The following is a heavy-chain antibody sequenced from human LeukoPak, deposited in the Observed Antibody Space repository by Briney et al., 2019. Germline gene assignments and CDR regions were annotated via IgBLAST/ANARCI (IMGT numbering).Heavy chain of an antibody. Sequence: GGSLRLSCEASGFTFSSYWMHWVRQTPGKGLMWVARIKSDGSTIYADSVQGRFTISRDNAKNSLYLQMNSLRAEDTAVYYCARGISSGSSEGYWGQGTLVTVSS. J-gene: IGHJ4*02. CDR1: GFTFSSYW. CDR2: IKSDGST. D-gene: IGHD3-22*01. CDR3: ARGISSGSSEGY. V-gene: IGHV3-74*01.